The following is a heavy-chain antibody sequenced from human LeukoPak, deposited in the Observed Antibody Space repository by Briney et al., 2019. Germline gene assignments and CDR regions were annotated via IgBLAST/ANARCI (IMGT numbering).Heavy chain of an antibody. CDR3: PTLSQTPPFDY. J-gene: IGHJ4*02. CDR1: GFTFTTYW. V-gene: IGHV3-74*01. CDR2: ISTYGGTT. Sequence: VRSLRLSCAASGFTFTTYWMHWVRQAPGKGLVWVSPISTYGGTTRYTASVRGRFTTSSNNAKNTLYLKTNSLRAEDTAVYYSPTLSQTPPFDYWGQGTQVTVSS.